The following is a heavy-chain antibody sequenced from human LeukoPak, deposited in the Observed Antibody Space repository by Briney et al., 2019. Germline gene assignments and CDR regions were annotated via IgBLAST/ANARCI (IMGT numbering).Heavy chain of an antibody. CDR3: ARGRSSTSMYYYYHMDV. V-gene: IGHV3-30*03. CDR2: ISYDGSNK. D-gene: IGHD6-13*01. Sequence: SGGSLRLSCAASGFTFSSYSMNWARQAPGKGLEWVAVISYDGSNKYYADSVKGRFTISRDNSKNTLYLQMNSLRAEDTAVYYCARGRSSTSMYYYYHMDVWGKGTTVTVSP. CDR1: GFTFSSYS. J-gene: IGHJ6*04.